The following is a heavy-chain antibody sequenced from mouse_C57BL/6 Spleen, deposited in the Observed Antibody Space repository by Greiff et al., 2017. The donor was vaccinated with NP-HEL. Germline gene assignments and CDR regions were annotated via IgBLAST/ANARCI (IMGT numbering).Heavy chain of an antibody. J-gene: IGHJ1*03. D-gene: IGHD2-5*01. CDR3: ARGRSNYGYFDV. V-gene: IGHV14-2*01. CDR2: IDPEDGDT. Sequence: VQLQQSGAELVKPGASVKLSCTASGFNIKDYYMHWVKQRTEQGLEWIGRIDPEDGDTKYAPKFQGKATITADTSSNTAYLQLSSLTSEDTAVYYCARGRSNYGYFDVWGTGTTVTVSS. CDR1: GFNIKDYY.